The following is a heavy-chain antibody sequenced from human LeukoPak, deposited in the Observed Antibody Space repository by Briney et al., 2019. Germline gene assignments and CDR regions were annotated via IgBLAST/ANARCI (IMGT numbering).Heavy chain of an antibody. Sequence: GGSLRLSCAASGFTFGSYAMSWVRQAPGKGLEWVSAISGSGGSTYYADSVKGRFTISRDNSKNTLYLQMNSLRAEDTAVYYCAKDAEYYYDSSGYYRSAEYFQHWGQGTLVTVSS. CDR3: AKDAEYYYDSSGYYRSAEYFQH. CDR1: GFTFGSYA. CDR2: ISGSGGST. J-gene: IGHJ1*01. D-gene: IGHD3-22*01. V-gene: IGHV3-23*01.